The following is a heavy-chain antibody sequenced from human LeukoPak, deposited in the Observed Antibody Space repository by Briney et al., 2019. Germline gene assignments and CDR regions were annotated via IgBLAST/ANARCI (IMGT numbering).Heavy chain of an antibody. Sequence: GGSLRLSCAASGLTFSDFWMHWVRQPPGKGLVWVALVKGNGRTTIYADSVKGRFTISRDNAKNTLYLQMNSLRADDSGVYYCATGHSYGYDYWGQGVLVTVSS. CDR3: ATGHSYGYDY. D-gene: IGHD5-18*01. CDR2: VKGNGRTT. V-gene: IGHV3-74*01. CDR1: GLTFSDFW. J-gene: IGHJ4*02.